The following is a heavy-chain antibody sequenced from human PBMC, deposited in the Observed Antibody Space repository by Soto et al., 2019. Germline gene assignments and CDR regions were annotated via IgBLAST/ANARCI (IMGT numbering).Heavy chain of an antibody. CDR3: VKDRSVYCTGARCERRDYFYYYGMDV. J-gene: IGHJ6*02. V-gene: IGHV3-9*01. CDR1: GFTFDDYA. Sequence: EVQLVESGGGLVQPGRSLRLSCAASGFTFDDYAMHLVRQAPGRGLECVSGLSWNSVSVDYADSVKGRFTISRDNAKNSLYLKMISLRAEDTALYDCVKDRSVYCTGARCERRDYFYYYGMDVWGQGTTVTVSS. D-gene: IGHD2-8*02. CDR2: LSWNSVSV.